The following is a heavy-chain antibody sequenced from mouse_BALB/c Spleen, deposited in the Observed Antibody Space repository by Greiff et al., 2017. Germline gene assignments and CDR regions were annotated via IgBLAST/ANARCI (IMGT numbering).Heavy chain of an antibody. CDR1: GYTFTSYW. J-gene: IGHJ4*01. D-gene: IGHD6-1*01. Sequence: LQQPGSELVRPGASVKLSCKASGYTFTSYWMHWVKQRPGQGLEWIGNIYPGSGSTNYDEKFKSKATLTVDTSSSTAYMQLSSLTSEDSAVYYCTRGTLSMDYWGQGTSVTVSS. V-gene: IGHV1S22*01. CDR3: TRGTLSMDY. CDR2: IYPGSGST.